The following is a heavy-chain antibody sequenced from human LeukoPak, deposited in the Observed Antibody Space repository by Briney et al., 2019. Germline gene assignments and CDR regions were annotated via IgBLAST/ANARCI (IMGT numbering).Heavy chain of an antibody. CDR3: ASLPRDGYSPSWSDY. Sequence: SETLSLTCTVSGGSISSSSYYWGWIRQPPGKGLEWIGSIYYSGSTYYNPSLKSRVTISVDTSKNQFSLKLSSVTAADTAVYYCASLPRDGYSPSWSDYWGQGTLVTVSS. CDR1: GGSISSSSYY. CDR2: IYYSGST. D-gene: IGHD5-24*01. V-gene: IGHV4-39*01. J-gene: IGHJ4*02.